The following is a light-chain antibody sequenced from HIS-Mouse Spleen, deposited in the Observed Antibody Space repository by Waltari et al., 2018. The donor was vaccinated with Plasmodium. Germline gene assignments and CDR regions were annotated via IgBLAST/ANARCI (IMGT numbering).Light chain of an antibody. V-gene: IGKV1-33*01. CDR1: QDISNY. J-gene: IGKJ3*01. CDR3: QQYDNLPPLFT. CDR2: DAS. Sequence: DIQMTQSPSSLSASVGDRVTITCPASQDISNYLNWYQQKPGKAPKLLIYDASNLETGVPSRFSGRGSGTDFTFTISSLQPEDIATYYCQQYDNLPPLFTFGPGTKVDIK.